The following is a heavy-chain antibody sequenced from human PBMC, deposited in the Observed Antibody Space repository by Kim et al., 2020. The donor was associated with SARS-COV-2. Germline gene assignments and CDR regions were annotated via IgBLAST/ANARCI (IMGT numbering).Heavy chain of an antibody. J-gene: IGHJ3*02. CDR2: ISYDGSNK. V-gene: IGHV3-30*04. Sequence: GGSLRLSCAASGFTFSSYAMHWVRQAPGKGLEWVAVISYDGSNKYYADSVKGRFTISRDNSKNTLYLQMNSLRAEDTAVYYCARLSPIVANAFDIWGQGT. CDR3: ARLSPIVANAFDI. CDR1: GFTFSSYA. D-gene: IGHD5-12*01.